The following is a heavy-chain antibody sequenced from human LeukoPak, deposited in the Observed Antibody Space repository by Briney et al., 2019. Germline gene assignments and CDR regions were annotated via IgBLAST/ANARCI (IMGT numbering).Heavy chain of an antibody. V-gene: IGHV3-30*18. CDR1: GFTFSSYG. Sequence: GGSLRLSCAASGFTFSSYGMHWVRQAPGKGLEWVAVISYDGSVKYYADSVKGRFTIYRDNSKNTLYLQMNSLRAEDTAVYYCAKDPGGSSGYPDAFDIWGQGTMVTVSS. CDR2: ISYDGSVK. J-gene: IGHJ3*02. D-gene: IGHD3-22*01. CDR3: AKDPGGSSGYPDAFDI.